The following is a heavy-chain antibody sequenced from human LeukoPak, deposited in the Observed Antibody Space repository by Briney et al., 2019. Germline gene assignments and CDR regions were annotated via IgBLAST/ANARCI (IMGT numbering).Heavy chain of an antibody. J-gene: IGHJ4*02. Sequence: PSETLSLPSTASDDSISRDFWTWIRQPPGKGPEWIGYIRYSGRTEYNPSLKSRVTISIQTSKNQFSLKLTSVTAADTAIYYCARLPDVSGWPFDYWGQGILVTVSS. CDR2: IRYSGRT. V-gene: IGHV4-59*01. CDR1: DDSISRDF. CDR3: ARLPDVSGWPFDY. D-gene: IGHD6-19*01.